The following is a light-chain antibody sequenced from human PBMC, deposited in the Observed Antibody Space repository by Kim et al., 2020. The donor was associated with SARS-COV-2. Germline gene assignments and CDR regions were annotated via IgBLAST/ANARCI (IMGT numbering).Light chain of an antibody. CDR2: SND. J-gene: IGLJ2*01. V-gene: IGLV1-44*01. CDR1: SSNIGSNT. CDR3: AAWDDSLKGVV. Sequence: VTISCSGSSSNIGSNTVKWYQQLPGTAPKLLIYSNDQRPSGVRDRFSGSKSDTSASLAISGLQSEDEADYYCAAWDDSLKGVVFGGGTQLTVL.